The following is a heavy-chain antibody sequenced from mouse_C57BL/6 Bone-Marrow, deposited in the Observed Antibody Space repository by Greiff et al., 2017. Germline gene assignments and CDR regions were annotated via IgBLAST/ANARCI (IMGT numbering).Heavy chain of an antibody. D-gene: IGHD1-1*01. CDR2: IDPSDSYT. Sequence: QVQLQQPGAELVMPGASVKLSCKASGYTFTSYWMHWVKQRPGQGLEWIGEIDPSDSYTNYNQKFKGKYTLTVDKSSSTAYMQLSSLTSEDSAVYYGARERIYDYGSSQYYYAMDYWGQGTSVTVSS. CDR1: GYTFTSYW. J-gene: IGHJ4*01. V-gene: IGHV1-69*01. CDR3: ARERIYDYGSSQYYYAMDY.